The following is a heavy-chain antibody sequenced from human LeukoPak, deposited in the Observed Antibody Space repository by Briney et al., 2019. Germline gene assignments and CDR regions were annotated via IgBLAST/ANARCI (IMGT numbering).Heavy chain of an antibody. CDR1: GGSFSGYY. CDR2: INHSGST. J-gene: IGHJ4*02. CDR3: AVLLGYCSSTSCFDY. D-gene: IGHD2-2*01. V-gene: IGHV4-34*01. Sequence: PSETLSLTCAVYGGSFSGYYWSWIRQPPGKGLEWIGEINHSGSTNYNPSLKSRVTISVDTSKNQFSLKLSSVTAADTAVYYCAVLLGYCSSTSCFDYWGQGTLVTVSS.